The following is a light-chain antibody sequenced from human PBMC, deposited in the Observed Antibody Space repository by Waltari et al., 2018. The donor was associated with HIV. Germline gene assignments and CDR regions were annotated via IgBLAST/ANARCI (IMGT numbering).Light chain of an antibody. CDR1: QSVSSY. J-gene: IGKJ4*01. V-gene: IGKV3-11*01. CDR2: GAS. CDR3: QQRSNWPLT. Sequence: EIVLTQSPATLSLSPGERATLSCRASQSVSSYLAWYQQKPGQAPRLLVYGASNRATGIPARFSGSGSGTDFTLTITSLEPEDFAVYYCQQRSNWPLTFGGGTKVVIK.